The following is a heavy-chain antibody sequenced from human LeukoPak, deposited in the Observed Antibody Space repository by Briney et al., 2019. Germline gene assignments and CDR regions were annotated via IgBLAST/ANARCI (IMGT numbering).Heavy chain of an antibody. Sequence: SETLSLTCTVSGGSISSSSYYWGWIRQPPGKGLEWIGSIYYRGSTYYNPSLKSRVAISVDTSKNQFSLKLSSVTAADTAVYYCARHKRRAPLDYWGQGTLVTVSS. CDR3: ARHKRRAPLDY. CDR1: GGSISSSSYY. CDR2: IYYRGST. J-gene: IGHJ4*02. V-gene: IGHV4-39*01.